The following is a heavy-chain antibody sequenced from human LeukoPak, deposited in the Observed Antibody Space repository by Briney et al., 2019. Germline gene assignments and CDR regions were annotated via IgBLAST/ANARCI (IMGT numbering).Heavy chain of an antibody. D-gene: IGHD1-26*01. V-gene: IGHV3-23*01. CDR1: GFTCSTYA. CDR2: ISGSGGST. J-gene: IGHJ4*02. CDR3: TKTYSGSHYYRSHFDY. Sequence: GGSLRLSCAASGFTCSTYAMSWVRQAPGKGLEWVSGISGSGGSTYYADSVKGRFTISRDNSKNTLYLQMNSLRAEDTAVFYCTKTYSGSHYYRSHFDYWGQGTLVTVSS.